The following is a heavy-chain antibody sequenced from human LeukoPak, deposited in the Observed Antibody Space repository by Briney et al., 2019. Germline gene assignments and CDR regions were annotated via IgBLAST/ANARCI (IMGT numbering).Heavy chain of an antibody. CDR3: ARERAGEGFNWFDS. CDR1: GGSISSSIYY. D-gene: IGHD7-27*01. V-gene: IGHV4-39*01. Sequence: SETLSLTCIVSGGSISSSIYYWAWVRQPPGKGLEWIGTVFYNGATQYSPSLRSRVTTSIDTSKNQFSLKLSSVTAADTAVYYCARERAGEGFNWFDSWGQGTLVTVSS. J-gene: IGHJ5*01. CDR2: VFYNGAT.